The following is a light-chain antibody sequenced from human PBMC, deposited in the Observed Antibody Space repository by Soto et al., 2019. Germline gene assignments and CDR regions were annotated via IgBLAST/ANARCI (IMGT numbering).Light chain of an antibody. Sequence: EIVLTQSPGTLSLSPGERATLSCRASQSVSSSYLAWYQQKPGQAPRLLIYGASSRATGIPDRFSGSGSGTDVTLTISRLEPEDFAVYYCQQDGSSPPTFGQGTKVEI. V-gene: IGKV3-20*01. CDR1: QSVSSSY. CDR3: QQDGSSPPT. CDR2: GAS. J-gene: IGKJ1*01.